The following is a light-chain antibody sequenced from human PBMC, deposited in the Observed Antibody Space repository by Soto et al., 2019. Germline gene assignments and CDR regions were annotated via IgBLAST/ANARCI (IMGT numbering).Light chain of an antibody. J-gene: IGKJ1*01. V-gene: IGKV3-15*01. Sequence: EIVMTQSPATLSVSPGERATLSCRASQSVSSNLAWYQRKPGQAPRLLIYGASTRATGIPARFSGSGSGTEFTLTISSLQSEDFAVYYCQQYNNWPPWTFDQGTKVDIK. CDR1: QSVSSN. CDR3: QQYNNWPPWT. CDR2: GAS.